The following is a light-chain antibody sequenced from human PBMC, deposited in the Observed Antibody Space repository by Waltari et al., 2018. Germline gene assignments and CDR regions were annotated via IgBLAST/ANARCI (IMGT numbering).Light chain of an antibody. CDR2: GNS. J-gene: IGLJ1*01. CDR3: QSYDSSLSGSLV. V-gene: IGLV1-40*01. Sequence: QSVLTQPPSVSGAPGQRVTISCTGSSPNIGAGYDVPWYQQLPGTAPKVLIFGNSNRPSGVPDRFSGSKSGTSASLAITGLQAEDEADYYCQSYDSSLSGSLVFGTGTKVTVL. CDR1: SPNIGAGYD.